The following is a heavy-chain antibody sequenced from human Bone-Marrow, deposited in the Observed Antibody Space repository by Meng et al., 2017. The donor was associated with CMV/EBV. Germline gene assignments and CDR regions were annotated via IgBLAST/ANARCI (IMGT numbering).Heavy chain of an antibody. CDR2: FDPEDGET. CDR3: ARSWPLNRAARPTHRFDP. Sequence: ASVKVSCKASGGTFSSYAISWVRQAPGQGLEWMGGFDPEDGETIYAQKFQGRVTMTEDTSTDTAYMELSSLRSEDTAVYYCARSWPLNRAARPTHRFDPWGQGTLVTVSS. D-gene: IGHD6-6*01. V-gene: IGHV1-24*01. CDR1: GGTFSSYA. J-gene: IGHJ5*02.